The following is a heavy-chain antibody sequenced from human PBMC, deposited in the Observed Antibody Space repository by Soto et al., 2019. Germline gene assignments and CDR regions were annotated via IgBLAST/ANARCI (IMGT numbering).Heavy chain of an antibody. D-gene: IGHD5-18*01. J-gene: IGHJ4*02. Sequence: ASVKVSCKASGYTFTNYYMHWVRQAPGQGLEWMGIINPSGGGTSYAQKFQGRVTMTRDTSTTTVYMELSSLRSEDTAVYYCARRDGGYSYGVQYWGQGTTVAV. CDR2: INPSGGGT. CDR3: ARRDGGYSYGVQY. V-gene: IGHV1-46*01. CDR1: GYTFTNYY.